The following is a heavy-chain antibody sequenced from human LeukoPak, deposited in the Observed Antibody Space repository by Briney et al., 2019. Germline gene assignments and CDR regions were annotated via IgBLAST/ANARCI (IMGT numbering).Heavy chain of an antibody. V-gene: IGHV1-2*02. Sequence: ASVKVSCKASGYTFTGYYMHWVRQAPGQGLEWMGWINPNSGGTNYAQKFQGRVTMTRDTSISTAYMELSRLRSDDTAVYYCARTYYDILTGSPPFFDYWGQGTLVTVSS. J-gene: IGHJ4*02. D-gene: IGHD3-9*01. CDR3: ARTYYDILTGSPPFFDY. CDR1: GYTFTGYY. CDR2: INPNSGGT.